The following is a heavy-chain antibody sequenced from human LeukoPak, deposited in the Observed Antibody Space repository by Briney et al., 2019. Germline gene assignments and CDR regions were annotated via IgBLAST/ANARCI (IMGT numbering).Heavy chain of an antibody. CDR1: GFTFSSYA. Sequence: TGGSLRLSCAASGFTFSSYAMSWVRQAPGKGLEWVSAIGGSGGSTYYADSVKGRFTISRDNSKNTLYLQMNSLRAEDTAVYYCAKERNIVVVVAATNWGQGTLVTVSS. D-gene: IGHD2-15*01. V-gene: IGHV3-23*01. J-gene: IGHJ4*02. CDR3: AKERNIVVVVAATN. CDR2: IGGSGGST.